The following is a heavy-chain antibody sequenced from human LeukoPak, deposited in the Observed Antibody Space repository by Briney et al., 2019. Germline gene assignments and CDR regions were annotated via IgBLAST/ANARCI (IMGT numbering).Heavy chain of an antibody. J-gene: IGHJ4*02. Sequence: GGSLRLSCAASGFTFSSYAMSWVRQAPGKGLEWVSAISGSGGSTYYADSVKGRFTISRDNSKNTLYLQMGSLRAEDMAAYYCARGLTGFTYYFDYWGQGTLVTVSS. CDR2: ISGSGGST. CDR1: GFTFSSYA. D-gene: IGHD1-14*01. V-gene: IGHV3-23*01. CDR3: ARGLTGFTYYFDY.